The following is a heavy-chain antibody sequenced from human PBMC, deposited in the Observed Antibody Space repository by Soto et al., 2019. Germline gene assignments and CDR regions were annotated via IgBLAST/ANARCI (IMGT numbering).Heavy chain of an antibody. CDR3: ARAVGGSGSYYNTYYYYYGMDV. J-gene: IGHJ6*02. Sequence: SETLSLTCTVSGGSISSGGYYWSWIRQHPGKGLEWIGYIYYSGSTYYNPSLKSRVTISVDTSKNQFSLKLSSVTAADTAVYYCARAVGGSGSYYNTYYYYYGMDVWGQGTRVTVSS. CDR2: IYYSGST. V-gene: IGHV4-31*03. D-gene: IGHD3-10*01. CDR1: GGSISSGGYY.